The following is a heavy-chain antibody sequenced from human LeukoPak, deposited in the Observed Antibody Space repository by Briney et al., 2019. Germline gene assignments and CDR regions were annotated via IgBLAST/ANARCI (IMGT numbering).Heavy chain of an antibody. CDR2: IYYSGST. V-gene: IGHV4-39*01. CDR3: ARSVSGYDKYYYYYYMDV. J-gene: IGHJ6*03. CDR1: GGSISSSSYY. Sequence: SETLSLTCTVSGGSISSSSYYWGWIRQPPGKGLEWIGSIYYSGSTYYNPSLKSRVTISVDTSKNQFSLKLSSVTAADTAVYYCARSVSGYDKYYYYYYMDVWGKGTTVTISS. D-gene: IGHD5-12*01.